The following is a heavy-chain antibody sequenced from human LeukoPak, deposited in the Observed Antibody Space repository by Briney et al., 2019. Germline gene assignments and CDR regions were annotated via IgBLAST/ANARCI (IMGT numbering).Heavy chain of an antibody. D-gene: IGHD4-11*01. Sequence: GGSLRLSCAASGFTFSSYAMHWVRQAPGKGLEWVAVISYDGSNKYYADSVKGRFTISRDNAKNSLYLQMNSLRAEDTAVYYCARGAAFEVTVGNWFDPWGQGTLVTVSS. CDR2: ISYDGSNK. J-gene: IGHJ5*02. CDR3: ARGAAFEVTVGNWFDP. CDR1: GFTFSSYA. V-gene: IGHV3-30*04.